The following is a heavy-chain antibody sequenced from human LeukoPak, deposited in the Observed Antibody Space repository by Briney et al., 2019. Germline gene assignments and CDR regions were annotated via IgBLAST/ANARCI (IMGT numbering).Heavy chain of an antibody. CDR1: GFTFNYAW. V-gene: IGHV3-15*04. Sequence: PGGSLRLSCAASGFTFNYAWMSWVRQVPGKGLEWVGQTVSEIDGGTTDYATPVKGRFTISRDDSKNTLYLQMNSLKTEDTAVYYCTTAGAYNWNDRDAFDIWGQGTMVTVSS. J-gene: IGHJ3*02. CDR2: TVSEIDGGTT. D-gene: IGHD1-20*01. CDR3: TTAGAYNWNDRDAFDI.